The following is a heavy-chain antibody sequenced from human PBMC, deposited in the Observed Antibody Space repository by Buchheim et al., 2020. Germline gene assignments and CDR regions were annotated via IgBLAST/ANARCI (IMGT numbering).Heavy chain of an antibody. CDR2: INTGNGNS. V-gene: IGHV1-3*04. D-gene: IGHD6-19*01. J-gene: IGHJ4*02. CDR1: GYTFTTYD. CDR3: AISRGWWALDY. Sequence: QVQVVQSGAEVKKPGASVKVSCKASGYTFTTYDLHWVYQAPGQRLEYLGWINTGNGNSEFSQKFRGRVTITRDTSASTAYMELNNLRSEDTGVYYCAISRGWWALDYWGQGTL.